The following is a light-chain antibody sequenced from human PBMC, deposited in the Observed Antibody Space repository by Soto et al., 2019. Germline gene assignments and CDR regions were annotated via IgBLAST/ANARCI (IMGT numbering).Light chain of an antibody. CDR1: HDIRKF. CDR2: DVS. Sequence: DIQMTQSPSSLSASVGDRVTITCQASHDIRKFLNWYQQRPGKPPKLLSYDVSNLDIWVPSRFSGSGSGTDFGRTISSLQREDIATYYCQQYYNVPPCTFGQGTKLEIK. J-gene: IGKJ2*02. V-gene: IGKV1-33*01. CDR3: QQYYNVPPCT.